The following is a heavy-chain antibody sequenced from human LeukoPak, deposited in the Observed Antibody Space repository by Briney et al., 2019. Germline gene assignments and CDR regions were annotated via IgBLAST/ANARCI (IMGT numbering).Heavy chain of an antibody. V-gene: IGHV1-46*01. CDR2: INPSGGST. CDR3: ASDLGLDAFDI. J-gene: IGHJ3*02. Sequence: GASVKVSCKASGYTFTSYYMHWVRQAPGQGLEWMGIINPSGGSTSYAQKFQGRVTMTRDTSTGTVYMELSSLRSEDTAVYYCASDLGLDAFDIWGQGTMVTVSS. CDR1: GYTFTSYY.